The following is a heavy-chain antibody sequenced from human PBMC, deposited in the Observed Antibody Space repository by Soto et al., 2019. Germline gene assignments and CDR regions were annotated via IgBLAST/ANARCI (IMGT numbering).Heavy chain of an antibody. CDR1: GFTFSSYW. CDR2: IKQDGGEK. CDR3: ARETGFLINLWYCNDTTCPEDY. V-gene: IGHV3-7*01. D-gene: IGHD2-8*02. Sequence: PGGSLRLSCAASGFTFSSYWMTWVRQAPGKGLEWVANIKQDGGEKYYLDSVKGRFTISRDNAKNSLYLQMNSLRIEDTAVYYCARETGFLINLWYCNDTTCPEDYCGQGYLVTVSS. J-gene: IGHJ4*02.